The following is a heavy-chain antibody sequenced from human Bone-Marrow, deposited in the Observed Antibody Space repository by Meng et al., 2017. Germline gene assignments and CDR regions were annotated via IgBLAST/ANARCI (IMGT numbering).Heavy chain of an antibody. CDR3: ARVKRWRQRGFELDH. CDR2: IYNSGST. Sequence: QVQLQESGPGLVKPSQTLSLTCTVSGGSISSVDYFWSWIRQPPVKGLEWIGYIYNSGSTYYNPSLESRVTISVDTSKNQFSLKLSSVTAADTAVYYCARVKRWRQRGFELDHWGQGTLVTVSS. CDR1: GGSISSVDYF. J-gene: IGHJ5*02. D-gene: IGHD5-24*01. V-gene: IGHV4-30-4*08.